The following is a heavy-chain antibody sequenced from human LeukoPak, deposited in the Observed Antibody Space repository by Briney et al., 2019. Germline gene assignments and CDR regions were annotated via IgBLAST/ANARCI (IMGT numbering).Heavy chain of an antibody. CDR1: GGTFSSYA. V-gene: IGHV1-69*05. CDR2: IIPIFGTA. J-gene: IGHJ5*02. Sequence: GASVKVSCTASGGTFSSYAISWVRQTPGQGLEWMGGIIPIFGTANYAQKFQGRVTITRDTSASTAYMELSSLRSEDTAVYYCARDRGAARHNWFDPWGQGTLVTVSS. CDR3: ARDRGAARHNWFDP. D-gene: IGHD3-10*01.